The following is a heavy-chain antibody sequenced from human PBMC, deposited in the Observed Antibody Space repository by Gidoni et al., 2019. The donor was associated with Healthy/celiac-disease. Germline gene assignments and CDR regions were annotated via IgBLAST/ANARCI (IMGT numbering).Heavy chain of an antibody. CDR1: GFTFSNCA. D-gene: IGHD1-26*01. J-gene: IGHJ4*02. CDR3: AKASSIVEATEVDY. V-gene: IGHV3-23*01. Sequence: EVQLLESGGGLVQPGGSLRLSCAASGFTFSNCAMSWVRQAPGKGREWVSAISGSGGNTYYADSVKGRFTISRGNSKNTLYLQMNSLRAEDTAVYYCAKASSIVEATEVDYWGQGTLSPSPQ. CDR2: ISGSGGNT.